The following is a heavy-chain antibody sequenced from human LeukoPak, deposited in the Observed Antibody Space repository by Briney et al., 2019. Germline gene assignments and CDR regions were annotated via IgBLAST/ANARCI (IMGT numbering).Heavy chain of an antibody. CDR1: GYSFTDYY. J-gene: IGHJ5*02. CDR2: INPNSGGT. V-gene: IGHV1-2*02. CDR3: ARDQDYSGSGSYGFDP. D-gene: IGHD3-10*01. Sequence: ASVKVSCKASGYSFTDYYMHWVRQAPGQGLEWMGWINPNSGGTNYAQKFQGRVTMTRDTAINTAYMEVSRLISDDTAIYYCARDQDYSGSGSYGFDPWGQGTLVTVSS.